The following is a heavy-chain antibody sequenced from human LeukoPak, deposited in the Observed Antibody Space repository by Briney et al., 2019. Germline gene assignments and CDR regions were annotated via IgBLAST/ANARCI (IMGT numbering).Heavy chain of an antibody. Sequence: SETLSLTCAVSGYSISSDHYWGWIRLPPGKGLEWIGTIYHSGSAYYNPSLKSRVTLLVDTSNNQFSLRLSSVTATDTAVYYCARRPYYYYYTDVWGKGTTVTVSS. D-gene: IGHD6-6*01. CDR1: GYSISSDHY. CDR3: ARRPYYYYYTDV. V-gene: IGHV4-38-2*01. CDR2: IYHSGSA. J-gene: IGHJ6*03.